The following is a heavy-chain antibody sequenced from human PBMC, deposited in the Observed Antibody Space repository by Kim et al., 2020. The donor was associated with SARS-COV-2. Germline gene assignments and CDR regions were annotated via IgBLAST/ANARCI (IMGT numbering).Heavy chain of an antibody. V-gene: IGHV1-46*01. CDR2: INPSGGST. D-gene: IGHD3-22*01. CDR3: ARDRVTMVRGSIYQWNSNHYYDSSGATDYGMDV. Sequence: ASLKVSCKASGYTFTSYYMYWVRQAPGQGLEWMGIINPSGGSTSYAQKFQGRVTMTRDTSTSTVYMELSSLRSEDTAVYYCARDRVTMVRGSIYQWNSNHYYDSSGATDYGMDVWGQGTTVTVSS. CDR1: GYTFTSYY. J-gene: IGHJ6*02.